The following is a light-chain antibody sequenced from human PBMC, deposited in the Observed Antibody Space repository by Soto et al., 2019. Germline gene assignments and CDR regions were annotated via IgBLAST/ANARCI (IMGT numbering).Light chain of an antibody. Sequence: EIVLTQSPATLSLSPGERATLSCRASQSISTYLAWYQQKPGQAPRLLIYDASNRAAGVPVRFSGSGSGTDFTLTISRLEPEDFAVYYCQQYGRSPFTFGPGTKVDIK. J-gene: IGKJ3*01. CDR1: QSISTY. CDR2: DAS. V-gene: IGKV3-20*01. CDR3: QQYGRSPFT.